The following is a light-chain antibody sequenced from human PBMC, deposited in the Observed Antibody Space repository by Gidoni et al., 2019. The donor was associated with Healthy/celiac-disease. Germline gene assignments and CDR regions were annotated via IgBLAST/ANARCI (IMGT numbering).Light chain of an antibody. CDR2: AAS. V-gene: IGKV1-39*01. CDR3: QQSYSTPYT. CDR1: QSINRY. Sequence: DIQMTQYPSSLSASVGDRVTITCRASQSINRYLNCYQQKPGKAPNLLIYAASSLQSGVPSSFSGSGYWTAFSLTISSLQPEDFATYYCQQSYSTPYTFGQGTKLEIK. J-gene: IGKJ2*01.